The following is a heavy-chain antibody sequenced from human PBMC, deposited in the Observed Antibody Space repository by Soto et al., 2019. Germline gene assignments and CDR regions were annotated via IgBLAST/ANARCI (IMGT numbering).Heavy chain of an antibody. CDR1: GFTFSNYA. CDR2: ISYDGSNK. D-gene: IGHD3-22*01. CDR3: ARGGYYDSSGYYYVDY. V-gene: IGHV3-30-3*01. J-gene: IGHJ4*02. Sequence: GGSLRLSCAASGFTFSNYAIHWVRQAPGKGLEWVAVISYDGSNKYYADSVKGRFTISRDNSKNTLYLQMNSLRAEDTAVYYCARGGYYDSSGYYYVDYWGQGTLVTVSS.